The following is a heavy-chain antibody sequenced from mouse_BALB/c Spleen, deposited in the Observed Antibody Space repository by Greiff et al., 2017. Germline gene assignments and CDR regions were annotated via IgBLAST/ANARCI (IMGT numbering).Heavy chain of an antibody. V-gene: IGHV5-4*02. J-gene: IGHJ2*01. CDR2: ISDGGSYT. Sequence: EVKLVESGGGLVKPGGSLKLSCAASGFTFSDYYMYWVRQTPEKRLEWVATISDGGSYTYYPDSVKGRFTISRDNAKNNLYLQMSSLKSEDTAMYYCARGGWDGVNFDYWGQGTTLTVSS. CDR3: ARGGWDGVNFDY. CDR1: GFTFSDYY. D-gene: IGHD4-1*01.